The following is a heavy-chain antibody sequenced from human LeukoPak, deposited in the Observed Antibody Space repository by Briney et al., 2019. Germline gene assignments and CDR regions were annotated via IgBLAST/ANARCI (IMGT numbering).Heavy chain of an antibody. CDR3: ARVLYYDSSGYYYGVAFDI. Sequence: GASVRISCKASGYTFTTYYVHWVRQAPGQGLEWMGVMKPSGDSTTYAQKFQGRVTVTRDTSSSTVYMELSSLRSEDTAVYYCARVLYYDSSGYYYGVAFDIWGQGTMVTVSS. CDR1: GYTFTTYY. J-gene: IGHJ3*02. D-gene: IGHD3-22*01. CDR2: MKPSGDST. V-gene: IGHV1-46*01.